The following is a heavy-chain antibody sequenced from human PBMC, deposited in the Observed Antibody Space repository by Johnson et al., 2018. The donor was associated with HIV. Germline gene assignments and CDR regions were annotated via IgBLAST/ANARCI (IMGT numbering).Heavy chain of an antibody. CDR2: IKSKTDGGTT. CDR1: GFTFDDYA. Sequence: VQLVESGGGLVQPGRSLRLSCAASGFTFDDYAMHWVRQAPGKGLEWVGRIKSKTDGGTTDYAAPVKGRFTISRDDSNNTLYLQMNSLKTEDTAVYYCARAERSSSGVDAFDIWGQGTMVTVSS. CDR3: ARAERSSSGVDAFDI. V-gene: IGHV3-15*01. D-gene: IGHD6-6*01. J-gene: IGHJ3*02.